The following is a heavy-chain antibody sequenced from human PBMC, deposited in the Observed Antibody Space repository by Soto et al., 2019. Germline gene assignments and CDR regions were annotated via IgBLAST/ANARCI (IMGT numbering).Heavy chain of an antibody. V-gene: IGHV3-23*01. J-gene: IGHJ6*02. CDR2: ISGSGGST. Sequence: GGSLRLSCAASEFTFSSYAMSWVRQAPGKGLEWVSAISGSGGSTYYADSVKGRFTISRDNSKNTLYLQMNSLRAEDTAVYYCAKELSSSWVDYYYYGMDVWGQGTTVTVSS. CDR1: EFTFSSYA. D-gene: IGHD6-13*01. CDR3: AKELSSSWVDYYYYGMDV.